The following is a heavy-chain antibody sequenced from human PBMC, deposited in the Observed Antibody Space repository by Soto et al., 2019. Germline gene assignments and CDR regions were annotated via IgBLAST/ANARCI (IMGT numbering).Heavy chain of an antibody. Sequence: PSQTLSLTCVISGDSVSSNSAAWNWIRQSPSRGLEWLGRTYYRSKWYNDYAVSVKSRITINPDTSKNQFSLQLNSVTPEDTAVYYCARDPGGGSSWYYYYYGMDVWGQGTTVTVSS. D-gene: IGHD6-13*01. CDR3: ARDPGGGSSWYYYYYGMDV. CDR2: TYYRSKWYN. CDR1: GDSVSSNSAA. J-gene: IGHJ6*02. V-gene: IGHV6-1*01.